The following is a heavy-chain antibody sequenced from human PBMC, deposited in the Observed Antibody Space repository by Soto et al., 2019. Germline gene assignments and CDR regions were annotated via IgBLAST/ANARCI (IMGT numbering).Heavy chain of an antibody. Sequence: QVQLQESGPGLVKPSGTLSLTCAVSGVSIGSHDWWTWVRQPPGKGLEWIGESHQSGNTNYNSSLESLVNISLDKSKNHFSLQLSSVTVADTAVYYCATRDTGRVYWGQGTLVTVSS. CDR3: ATRDTGRVY. D-gene: IGHD5-18*01. V-gene: IGHV4-4*02. J-gene: IGHJ4*02. CDR2: SHQSGNT. CDR1: GVSIGSHDW.